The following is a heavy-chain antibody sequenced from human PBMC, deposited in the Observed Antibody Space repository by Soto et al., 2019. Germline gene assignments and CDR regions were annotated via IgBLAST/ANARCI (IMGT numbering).Heavy chain of an antibody. J-gene: IGHJ4*02. CDR2: INGGSDSI. Sequence: EVQLVESGGGLVQPGGSLKLSCVGSGFMFDSLAMNWVRQAPGKGLEWVAYINGGSDSIYYAESVKGRFTISRDNARNSLSLQMNSLSDEDTAVYYCAKSGDSAGWGIDFWGQGTLVTVSS. CDR3: AKSGDSAGWGIDF. D-gene: IGHD6-19*01. V-gene: IGHV3-48*02. CDR1: GFMFDSLA.